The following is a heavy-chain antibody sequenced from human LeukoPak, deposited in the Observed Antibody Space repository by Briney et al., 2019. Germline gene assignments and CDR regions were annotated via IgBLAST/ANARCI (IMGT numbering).Heavy chain of an antibody. CDR2: IIPIFGIA. CDR1: GGTFSSYA. CDR3: ARERGSGSYYVENYGMDV. D-gene: IGHD1-26*01. Sequence: SVKVSCKASGGTFSSYAISWVRQAPGQGLEWMGRIIPIFGIANYAQKFQGRVTITADKSTSTAYMELSSLRPEDTAVYHCARERGSGSYYVENYGMDVWGQGTTVTVSS. V-gene: IGHV1-69*04. J-gene: IGHJ6*02.